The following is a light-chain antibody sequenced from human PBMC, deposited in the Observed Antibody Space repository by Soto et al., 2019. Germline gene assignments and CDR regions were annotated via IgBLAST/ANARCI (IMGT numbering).Light chain of an antibody. CDR3: QQSYSTRWT. Sequence: DIQMTQSTSSLSASVGDRVTITCRASQSIISYLNWYQQKPGKAPKLLIYAASSLQSGVPSRFSGSGSGTDFTLTISSLQPEDFATYYCQQSYSTRWTFAQGTKVDI. CDR2: AAS. CDR1: QSIISY. J-gene: IGKJ1*01. V-gene: IGKV1-39*01.